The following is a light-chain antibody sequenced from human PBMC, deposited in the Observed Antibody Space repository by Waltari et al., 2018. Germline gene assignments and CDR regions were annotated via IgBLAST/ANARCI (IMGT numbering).Light chain of an antibody. CDR3: STWDDSLSGVV. CDR1: SFNIGSNV. J-gene: IGLJ3*02. V-gene: IGLV1-44*01. CDR2: SDY. Sequence: QSVLTQPPSASGAPGQRVTISCSGRSFNIGSNVVNWYQQLPGAAPKLLIYSDYQRPSGVPDRFSGSKSGTSASLAISALQSEDEAEYYCSTWDDSLSGVVFGVGTKLTVL.